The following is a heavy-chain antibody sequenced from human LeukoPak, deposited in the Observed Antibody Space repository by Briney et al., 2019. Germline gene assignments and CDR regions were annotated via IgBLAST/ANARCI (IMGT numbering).Heavy chain of an antibody. V-gene: IGHV3-30*02. CDR3: AKGRESSSWDYFDY. Sequence: GGSLRLSCAASGFTFSSYGMHWVRQAPGKGLEWVAFIRYDGSNKYYADSVKGRFTISRDNSKNTLYLQMNSLRAEDTAVYYCAKGRESSSWDYFDYWGQGTLVTVSS. CDR1: GFTFSSYG. CDR2: IRYDGSNK. J-gene: IGHJ4*02. D-gene: IGHD6-6*01.